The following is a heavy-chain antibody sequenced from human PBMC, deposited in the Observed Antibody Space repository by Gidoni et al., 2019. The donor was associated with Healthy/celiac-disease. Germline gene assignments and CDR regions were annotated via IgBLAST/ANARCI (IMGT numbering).Heavy chain of an antibody. V-gene: IGHV4-34*01. CDR3: ARVGYYDFWSGYYTFDY. CDR2: INHSGST. CDR1: GGSFSGYY. Sequence: QVQLQQWGAGLLKPSETLSLTCAVYGGSFSGYYWSWIRQPPGKGLEWIGEINHSGSTNYNPSLKSRVTISVDTSKNQCSLKLSSVTAADTAVYYCARVGYYDFWSGYYTFDYWGQGTLVTVSS. D-gene: IGHD3-3*01. J-gene: IGHJ4*02.